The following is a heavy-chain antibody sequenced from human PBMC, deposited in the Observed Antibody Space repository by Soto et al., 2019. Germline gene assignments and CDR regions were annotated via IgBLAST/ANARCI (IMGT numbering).Heavy chain of an antibody. Sequence: QVQLQQSGPGLVKPSQTLSLTCTVSGGSISFDHYHWTWIRQPPGKGLEWIGYVHYSGSVLYNPSLQSRVSISVDTPKNQFSLKLSSGTAADTAVYFCAREDDGGDRDYYGLDVWGQGATVTVSS. J-gene: IGHJ6*02. CDR3: AREDDGGDRDYYGLDV. D-gene: IGHD2-21*02. V-gene: IGHV4-30-4*01. CDR1: GGSISFDHYH. CDR2: VHYSGSV.